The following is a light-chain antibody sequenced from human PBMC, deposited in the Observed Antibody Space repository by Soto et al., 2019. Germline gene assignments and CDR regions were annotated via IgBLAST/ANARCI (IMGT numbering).Light chain of an antibody. Sequence: DIQMTQSPSTLSASVGDRVTLTCRASQSINSWLAWYQQRPGKGPKLLIHKASILEGGVPSRFSGSASGTEFTLTISSLQPDDFATYYCLQYNHYPLTFGGGTKVEIK. CDR2: KAS. V-gene: IGKV1-5*03. CDR3: LQYNHYPLT. CDR1: QSINSW. J-gene: IGKJ4*01.